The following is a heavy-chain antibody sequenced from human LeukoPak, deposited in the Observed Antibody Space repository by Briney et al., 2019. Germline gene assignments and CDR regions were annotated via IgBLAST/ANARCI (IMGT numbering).Heavy chain of an antibody. CDR3: ARVQQLTNYYYYYMDV. Sequence: SVKVSCKASGGTFSSDAISWVRQAPGQGLEWMGGIIPIFGTANYAQKFQGRVTVTADESTSTAYMELSSLRSEDTAVYYCARVQQLTNYYYYYMDVWGKGTTVTVSS. CDR1: GGTFSSDA. J-gene: IGHJ6*03. V-gene: IGHV1-69*13. D-gene: IGHD6-13*01. CDR2: IIPIFGTA.